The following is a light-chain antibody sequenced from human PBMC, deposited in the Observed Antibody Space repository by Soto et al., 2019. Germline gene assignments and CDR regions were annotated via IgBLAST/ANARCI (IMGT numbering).Light chain of an antibody. CDR2: RNT. J-gene: IGLJ2*01. Sequence: SYELTQPSSVSVSPGQTARITCSGDVLARKNARWFQHKPGQAPLLVIYRNTERPSGIPERFSASTSGTTATLTISGAHVEEEADYYCYSAADDTGFFGGGTKVTVL. CDR1: VLARKN. V-gene: IGLV3-27*01. CDR3: YSAADDTGF.